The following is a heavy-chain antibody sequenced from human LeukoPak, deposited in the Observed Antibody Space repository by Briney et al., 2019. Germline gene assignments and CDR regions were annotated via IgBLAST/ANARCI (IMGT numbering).Heavy chain of an antibody. V-gene: IGHV3-64D*08. Sequence: GGSLRLSCSASEFTFGTYAMLWVRQAPGEGLEYVSAISSNGRDTYYAASVRGRFSISRVNSNNTLYLQMSSLKPEDTAMYYCARLAAAGHSDFWGQGALVAVSS. CDR1: EFTFGTYA. J-gene: IGHJ4*02. D-gene: IGHD6-13*01. CDR3: ARLAAAGHSDF. CDR2: ISSNGRDT.